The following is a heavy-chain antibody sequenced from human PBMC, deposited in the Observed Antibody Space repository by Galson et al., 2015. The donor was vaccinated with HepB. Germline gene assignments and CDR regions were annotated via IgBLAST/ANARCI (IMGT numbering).Heavy chain of an antibody. CDR1: GFTFSSYN. CDR2: IGINGAM. V-gene: IGHV3-69-1*02. D-gene: IGHD1-26*01. Sequence: SLRLSCAASGFTFSSYNMDWVRQAPGKGLEWVSYIGINGAMFYADSVKGRFTISRDNAKNSLYLEMISLRAEDTAVYYCVRDQGRGIDHWGQGALVTVSS. J-gene: IGHJ4*02. CDR3: VRDQGRGIDH.